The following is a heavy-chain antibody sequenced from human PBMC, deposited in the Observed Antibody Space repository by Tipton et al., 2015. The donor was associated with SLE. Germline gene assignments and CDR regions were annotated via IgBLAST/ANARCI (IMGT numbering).Heavy chain of an antibody. D-gene: IGHD4-17*01. CDR2: IYYSGST. V-gene: IGHV4-30-4*01. Sequence: TLSLTCTVSGGSISSGDYYWSWIRQPPGKGLEWIGYIYYSGSTYYNPSLKSRVTISVDTSKNQFSLKLSSVTAADTAVYYCARVIPDYELDAFDIWGQGTMVTVSS. CDR3: ARVIPDYELDAFDI. J-gene: IGHJ3*02. CDR1: GGSISSGDYY.